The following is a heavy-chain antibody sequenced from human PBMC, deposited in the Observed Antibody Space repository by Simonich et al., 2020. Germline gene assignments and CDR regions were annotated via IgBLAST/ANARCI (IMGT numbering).Heavy chain of an antibody. CDR3: ARGLRVAAAGTAFQH. V-gene: IGHV4-34*01. Sequence: QVQLQQWGAGLLKPSETLSLTCAVYGGSFSGYYWSWIRQPPGKGLEWIGEITHSGSTHYNPSLKSRVTISVDTSKNQFSLKLSSVTAADTAVYYCARGLRVAAAGTAFQHWGQGTLVTVSS. CDR1: GGSFSGYY. D-gene: IGHD6-13*01. CDR2: ITHSGST. J-gene: IGHJ1*01.